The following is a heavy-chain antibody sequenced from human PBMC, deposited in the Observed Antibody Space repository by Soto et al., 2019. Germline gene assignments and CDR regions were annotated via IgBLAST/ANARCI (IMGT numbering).Heavy chain of an antibody. CDR1: GYSFTNDW. V-gene: IGHV5-10-1*01. CDR2: IDPSDSYT. J-gene: IGHJ6*02. Sequence: PGESLKISCKSSGYSFTNDWITWVRQMPGKGLEWMGRIDPSDSYTNYSTSFKGHVIISVDTSISTAYLQWSSLKASDTAIYYCASSMAVWGQGTTDTVSS. CDR3: ASSMAV.